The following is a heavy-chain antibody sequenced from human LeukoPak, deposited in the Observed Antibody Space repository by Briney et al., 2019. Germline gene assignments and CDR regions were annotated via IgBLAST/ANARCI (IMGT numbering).Heavy chain of an antibody. CDR1: GYTFTSYG. CDR3: ARELGGTLLYY. CDR2: ISAYNGNT. J-gene: IGHJ4*02. D-gene: IGHD1-1*01. V-gene: IGHV1-18*03. Sequence: GASVKVSCKASGYTFTSYGISWVRQAPGQGLEWMGWISAYNGNTNYAQKLQGRVTMTTDTSASTAYMELSSLRSEDMAVYYCARELGGTLLYYWGQGTLVTVSS.